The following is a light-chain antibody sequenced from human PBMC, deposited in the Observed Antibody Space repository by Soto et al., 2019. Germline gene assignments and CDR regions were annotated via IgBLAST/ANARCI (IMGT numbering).Light chain of an antibody. CDR2: DVS. CDR3: SSYRTSNTRQIV. Sequence: QSVLTQPASVSGSPGQSITISCTGTSSDVGGYNYDSWYQHHPGKAPKLMIYDVSNRPSVVSNRFSGSKSGNTASLSISGLQPEDEADYYCSSYRTSNTRQIVCGTGTKVTVL. CDR1: SSDVGGYNY. V-gene: IGLV2-14*03. J-gene: IGLJ1*01.